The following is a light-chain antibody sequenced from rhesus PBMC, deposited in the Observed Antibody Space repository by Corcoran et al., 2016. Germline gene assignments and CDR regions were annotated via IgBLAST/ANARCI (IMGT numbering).Light chain of an antibody. CDR2: SVS. V-gene: IGKV1-33*02. CDR1: QGIRNH. Sequence: DIQMTQSPSSLSASVGDTVTITCRASQGIRNHLAWYQQKPGKVPKVLIYSVSTLQSGVPSRFNGSGSGTEFTLTSSSLQTEDLETYFCQHGNGTPWTFGRGTKVEIK. CDR3: QHGNGTPWT. J-gene: IGKJ1*01.